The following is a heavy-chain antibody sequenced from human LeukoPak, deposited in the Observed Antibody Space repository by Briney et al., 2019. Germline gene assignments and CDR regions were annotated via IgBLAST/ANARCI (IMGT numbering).Heavy chain of an antibody. CDR1: GGSISSYY. J-gene: IGHJ6*03. CDR2: IYYSGST. CDR3: ARETSQKGAHYMAD. D-gene: IGHD3-16*01. V-gene: IGHV4-59*01. Sequence: PSETLSLTCAVSGGSISSYYLSWIRQPPGKGLKWVGYIYYSGSTSYSPSLRSRVTISVDTSKNQFSLKLSSVTAADTAVYYCARETSQKGAHYMADWGKGTTVTISS.